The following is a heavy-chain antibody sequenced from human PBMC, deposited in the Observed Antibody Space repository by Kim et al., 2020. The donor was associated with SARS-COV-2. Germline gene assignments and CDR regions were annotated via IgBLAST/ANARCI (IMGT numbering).Heavy chain of an antibody. D-gene: IGHD3-22*01. Sequence: SVKGTLTISSDNAKNTLYLQMNSLRAEDTAVYYCARGTYYYDSSGYLSDYWGQGTLVTVSS. J-gene: IGHJ4*02. CDR3: ARGTYYYDSSGYLSDY. V-gene: IGHV3-30*07.